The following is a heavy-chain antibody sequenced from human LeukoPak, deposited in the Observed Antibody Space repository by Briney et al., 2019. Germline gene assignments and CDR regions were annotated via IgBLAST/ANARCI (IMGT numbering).Heavy chain of an antibody. CDR3: ARVAGYQLLYDGGNFDY. CDR1: GGSISSYY. Sequence: SETLSLTCTVSGGSISSYYWSWIRQPPGKGLEWIGYIYYSGSTNYNPSLKSRVTISVDTSKDQFSLKLSSVTAADTAVYYCARVAGYQLLYDGGNFDYWGQGTLVTVSS. J-gene: IGHJ4*02. D-gene: IGHD2-2*02. V-gene: IGHV4-59*08. CDR2: IYYSGST.